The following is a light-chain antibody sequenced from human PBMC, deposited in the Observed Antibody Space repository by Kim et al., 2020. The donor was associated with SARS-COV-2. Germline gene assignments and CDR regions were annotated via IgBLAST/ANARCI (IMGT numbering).Light chain of an antibody. Sequence: DIVMTQSPDSLAVSLGERATINCKSSQSVLYSSNNKNSSAWYQQKPGQSPKLLIYWASTRESGVPDRFSGSGSGTDFTLTISSLQAEDVAVYYCQQYSSTPWTFGQGTKVDIK. CDR2: WAS. CDR3: QQYSSTPWT. CDR1: QSVLYSSNNKNS. V-gene: IGKV4-1*01. J-gene: IGKJ1*01.